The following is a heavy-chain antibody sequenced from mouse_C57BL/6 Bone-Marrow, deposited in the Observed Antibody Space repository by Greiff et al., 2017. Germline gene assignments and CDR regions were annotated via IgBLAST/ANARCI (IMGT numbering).Heavy chain of an antibody. Sequence: EVKLVESGGDLVKPGGSLKLSCAASGFTFSSYGMSWVRQTPDKRLEWVATISSGGSYTYYPDSVKGRFTISRENAKNTLYLQMSSLKSEDTAMYYCARHRREYYYGSRSWFAYWGQGTLVTVSA. J-gene: IGHJ3*01. D-gene: IGHD1-1*01. CDR1: GFTFSSYG. CDR3: ARHRREYYYGSRSWFAY. V-gene: IGHV5-6*02. CDR2: ISSGGSYT.